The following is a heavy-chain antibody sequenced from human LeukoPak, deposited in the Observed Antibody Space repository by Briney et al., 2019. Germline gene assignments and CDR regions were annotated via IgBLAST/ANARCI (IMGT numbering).Heavy chain of an antibody. CDR2: ISAYNGNT. CDR1: GYTFTSYG. Sequence: ASVKVSCKASGYTFTSYGISWVRQAPGQGLEWMGWISAYNGNTNYTQKLQGRVTMTTDTSTRTAYMELRSLRSDDTAVYYCASSIIVVGLLGAFDIWGQGTMVTVSS. CDR3: ASSIIVVGLLGAFDI. J-gene: IGHJ3*02. V-gene: IGHV1-18*01. D-gene: IGHD2-21*01.